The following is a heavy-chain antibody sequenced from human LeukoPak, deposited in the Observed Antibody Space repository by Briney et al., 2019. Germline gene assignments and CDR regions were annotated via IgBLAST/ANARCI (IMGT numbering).Heavy chain of an antibody. D-gene: IGHD2-15*01. CDR2: INAGNGNT. CDR1: GYTFTSYA. J-gene: IGHJ5*02. Sequence: APVKVSCKASGYTFTSYAMHWVRQAPGQRLEWMGWINAGNGNTKYSQKFQGRVTITRDTSASTAYMELSSLRSEDTAVYYCARGRDCSGGSCYRWWFDPWGQGTLVTVSS. V-gene: IGHV1-3*01. CDR3: ARGRDCSGGSCYRWWFDP.